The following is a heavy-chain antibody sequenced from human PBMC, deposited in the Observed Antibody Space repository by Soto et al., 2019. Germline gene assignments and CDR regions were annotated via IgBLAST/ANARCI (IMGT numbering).Heavy chain of an antibody. CDR1: GGTFSSYA. V-gene: IGHV1-69*01. J-gene: IGHJ3*02. CDR2: IIPIFGTA. Sequence: QVQLVQSGAEVKKPGSSVKVSCKASGGTFSSYAISWVRQAPGQGLEWMGGIIPIFGTANYAQKFQGRVTITADESTRTAYMELSSLRSEDTAVYYCARGCSGGSCYSRHAFDIWGQGTMVTVSS. D-gene: IGHD2-15*01. CDR3: ARGCSGGSCYSRHAFDI.